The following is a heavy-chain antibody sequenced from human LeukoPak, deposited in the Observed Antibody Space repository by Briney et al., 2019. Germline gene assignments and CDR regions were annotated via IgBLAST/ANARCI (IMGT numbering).Heavy chain of an antibody. CDR1: GASISNSNW. CDR3: ASRAPRDNFNRYLPIDY. D-gene: IGHD1-20*01. CDR2: IYHSGST. J-gene: IGHJ4*02. Sequence: PSETLSLTCAVAGASISNSNWWTWVHQPPGKGLEWIGEIYHSGSTNYKPSLKSRATISVDKSKNQFSLKLSSVTAADTAVYYCASRAPRDNFNRYLPIDYWGQGTLVTVSS. V-gene: IGHV4-4*02.